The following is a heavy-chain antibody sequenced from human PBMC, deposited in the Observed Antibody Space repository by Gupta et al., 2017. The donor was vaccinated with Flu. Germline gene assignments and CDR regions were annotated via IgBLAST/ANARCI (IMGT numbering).Heavy chain of an antibody. Sequence: QIQLLASGGGVVQSGAFLRLCCAASGVRFLGYGLHWVRQAPGRGLEWVGVISYGGSNEYLSDSVKGSFTISRENSKNEMYLQMNILRVEDTGVYYCAKLLIMGGRTAWHAFDNWGQGTPVTVSS. V-gene: IGHV3-30*18. CDR2: ISYGGSNE. D-gene: IGHD3-16*01. CDR1: GVRFLGYG. CDR3: AKLLIMGGRTAWHAFDN. J-gene: IGHJ4*02.